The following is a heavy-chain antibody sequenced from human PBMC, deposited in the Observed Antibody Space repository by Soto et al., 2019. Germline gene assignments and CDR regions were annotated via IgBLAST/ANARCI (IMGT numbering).Heavy chain of an antibody. D-gene: IGHD3-22*01. CDR3: ARRSYGNSAYYTYFQH. CDR2: IIPRFGTA. V-gene: IGHV1-69*06. J-gene: IGHJ1*01. Sequence: QVQLVQSGTEVKKPGSSVKVSCKASGDTFSDFDISWVRQAPGQGLEWMGGIIPRFGTATYAQKFRGRLTMGADKPTTTGHMELSGLISDDTAIYYCARRSYGNSAYYTYFQHWGQGPLATVS. CDR1: GDTFSDFD.